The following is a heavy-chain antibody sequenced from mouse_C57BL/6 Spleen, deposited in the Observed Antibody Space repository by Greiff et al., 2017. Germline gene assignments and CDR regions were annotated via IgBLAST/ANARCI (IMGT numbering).Heavy chain of an antibody. CDR2: IYPSDSET. Sequence: QVQLQQSGAELVRPGSSVKLSCKASGYTFTSYWMDWVKQRPGQGLEWIGNIYPSDSETHYNQKFKDKATLTVDKSSSTAYMQLSSLTSEDSAVYYCARGPAQVDYWGQGTTLTVSS. CDR3: ARGPAQVDY. D-gene: IGHD3-2*02. CDR1: GYTFTSYW. J-gene: IGHJ2*01. V-gene: IGHV1-61*01.